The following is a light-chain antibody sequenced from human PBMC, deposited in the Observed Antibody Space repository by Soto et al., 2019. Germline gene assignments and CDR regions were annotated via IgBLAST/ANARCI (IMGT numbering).Light chain of an antibody. V-gene: IGKV3-11*01. CDR3: QQRVNWPPT. Sequence: EIVLTQSPGSLSLSPGDRATLSCRAGQSVSDYVAWYQQKPGQSPRLLFFDASSRATGVPARFSAGGSGTDFTLIISSLEPEDFAVYYCQQRVNWPPTFGGGTKVDIK. J-gene: IGKJ4*01. CDR1: QSVSDY. CDR2: DAS.